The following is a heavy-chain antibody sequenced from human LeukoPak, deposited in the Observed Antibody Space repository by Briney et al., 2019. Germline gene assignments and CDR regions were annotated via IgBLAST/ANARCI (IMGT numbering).Heavy chain of an antibody. CDR2: IIPIFGTA. J-gene: IGHJ4*02. CDR1: GGTFSSYA. Sequence: GSSVKVSCKASGGTFSSYAISWVRQAPGQGLEWMGGIIPIFGTANYAQKFQGRVTITADESTSTAYMELSSLRSEDTAVYYCATVNYYGSGSPPFDYWGQGTLVTVSS. D-gene: IGHD3-10*01. CDR3: ATVNYYGSGSPPFDY. V-gene: IGHV1-69*01.